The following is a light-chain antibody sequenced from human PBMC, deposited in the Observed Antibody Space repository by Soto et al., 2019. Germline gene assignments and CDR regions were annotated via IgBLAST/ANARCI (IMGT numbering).Light chain of an antibody. V-gene: IGKV1-5*03. Sequence: DIQMTQSPSTLSASVEDRVTITCRASQSIGDLLAWYQQKPGEAPKVLIYKASYLESGVPSRFSGSGSGTDFTLTINNLQPEDFATYYCQQSYRTPYTFGQGTKVDI. CDR3: QQSYRTPYT. J-gene: IGKJ2*01. CDR1: QSIGDL. CDR2: KAS.